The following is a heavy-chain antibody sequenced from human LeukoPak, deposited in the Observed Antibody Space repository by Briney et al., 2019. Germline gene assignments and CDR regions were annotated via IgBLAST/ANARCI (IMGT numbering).Heavy chain of an antibody. J-gene: IGHJ4*02. CDR2: IWYDGTNK. CDR1: GFAFRNYG. V-gene: IGHV3-30*02. Sequence: GGSLRLSCAASGFAFRNYGMHWVRQAPGKGLEWLAVIWYDGTNKYYADSVKGRFTISRDNSKNTLYLQMNSLRAEDTAVYYCAKGGAGQLSLSDFGYWGQGTLVTVSS. CDR3: AKGGAGQLSLSDFGY. D-gene: IGHD5-18*01.